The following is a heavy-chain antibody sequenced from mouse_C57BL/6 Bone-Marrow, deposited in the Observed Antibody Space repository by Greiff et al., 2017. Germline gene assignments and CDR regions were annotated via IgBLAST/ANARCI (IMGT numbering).Heavy chain of an antibody. Sequence: DVQLQESGAELVRPGASVKLSCTASGFNIKDDYMHWVKQRPEQGLEWIGWIDPENGDTEYASKFQGKATISAATSSHTAYLQLSSLTSEDTAVYYCTTWNLLLRYLDYWGQGTTLTVSS. CDR3: TTWNLLLRYLDY. CDR1: GFNIKDDY. D-gene: IGHD1-1*01. CDR2: IDPENGDT. J-gene: IGHJ2*01. V-gene: IGHV14-4*01.